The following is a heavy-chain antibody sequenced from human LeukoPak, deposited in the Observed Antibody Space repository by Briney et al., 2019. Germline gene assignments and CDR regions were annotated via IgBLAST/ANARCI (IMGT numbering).Heavy chain of an antibody. J-gene: IGHJ6*03. Sequence: GGSLRLSCAASGFTFSGSAMHWVRQASGKGLEWVGRIRSKANRYATAYAASVKGRFTISRDDSKNTAYLQMNSLKTEDTAVYYCTRMTSSRAYYYYYYMDVWGKGTTVTVSS. CDR1: GFTFSGSA. V-gene: IGHV3-73*01. CDR2: IRSKANRYAT. CDR3: TRMTSSRAYYYYYYMDV. D-gene: IGHD2-21*02.